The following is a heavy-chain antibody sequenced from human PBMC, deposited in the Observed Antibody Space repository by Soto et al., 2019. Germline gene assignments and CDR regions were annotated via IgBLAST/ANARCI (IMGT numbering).Heavy chain of an antibody. J-gene: IGHJ4*02. V-gene: IGHV3-33*01. Sequence: QVQLVESGGGVVQPGRSLRLSCAASGFTFSSYGIHWVRQAPGKGLEWVAVIWYDGSNKYYADSVKGRFTISRDNSKNTLYLQMNSLRAEDTAVYYCARGISNLVDLDYWGQGTLVTVSS. CDR1: GFTFSSYG. CDR2: IWYDGSNK. CDR3: ARGISNLVDLDY. D-gene: IGHD2-15*01.